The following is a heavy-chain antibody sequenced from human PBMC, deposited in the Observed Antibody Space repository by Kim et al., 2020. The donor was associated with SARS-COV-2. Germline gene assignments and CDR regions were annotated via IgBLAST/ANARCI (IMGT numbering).Heavy chain of an antibody. D-gene: IGHD6-13*01. J-gene: IGHJ6*02. CDR3: ARGKGIAAAGVYYYYGMDV. CDR2: IIPIFGTA. Sequence: SVKVSCKASGGTFSSYAISWVRQAPGQGLEWMGGIIPIFGTANYAQKFQGRVTITADESTSTAYMELSSLRSEDTAVYYCARGKGIAAAGVYYYYGMDVWGQGTTVTVSS. CDR1: GGTFSSYA. V-gene: IGHV1-69*13.